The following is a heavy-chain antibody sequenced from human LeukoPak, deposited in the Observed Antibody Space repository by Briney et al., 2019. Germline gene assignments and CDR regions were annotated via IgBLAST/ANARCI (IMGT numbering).Heavy chain of an antibody. CDR2: INHSGST. J-gene: IGHJ5*02. D-gene: IGHD2-15*01. Sequence: SETLSLTCTVSGGSISNYYWNWIRQPAGKGLEWIGEINHSGSTNYNPSLKSRVTISVDTSKNQFSLNLNSVTATDTAVYYCARGGVERYCSGGSCYGWFDPWGQGTLVTVSS. V-gene: IGHV4-34*01. CDR3: ARGGVERYCSGGSCYGWFDP. CDR1: GGSISNYY.